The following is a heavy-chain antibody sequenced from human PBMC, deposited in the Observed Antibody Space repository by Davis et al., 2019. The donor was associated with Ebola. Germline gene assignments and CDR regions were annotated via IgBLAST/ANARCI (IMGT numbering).Heavy chain of an antibody. CDR1: GGSISSYY. Sequence: MPSETLSLTCTVSGGSISSYYWSWIRQPPGKGLESIGYIYYSGSTNYNPSLKSRITISLDTSKNQFSLMLTSVTAADTAVYYCARGTGLVSDYWGQGTLVTVSS. CDR2: IYYSGST. J-gene: IGHJ4*02. CDR3: ARGTGLVSDY. V-gene: IGHV4-59*01. D-gene: IGHD3/OR15-3a*01.